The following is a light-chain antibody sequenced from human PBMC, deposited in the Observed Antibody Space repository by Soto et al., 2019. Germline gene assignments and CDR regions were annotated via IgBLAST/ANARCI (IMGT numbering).Light chain of an antibody. CDR2: GAS. V-gene: IGKV3-20*01. J-gene: IGKJ5*01. CDR1: QSVSRSY. Sequence: EIVMTQSPGTLSLSPGERATLSCRTSQSVSRSYLAWYQQKPGQAPRHLVEGASSRATGIPDRFSGSGSGTDFTLIISSLEPEDFAVYYCQQYGSSRITYGQGTRRE. CDR3: QQYGSSRIT.